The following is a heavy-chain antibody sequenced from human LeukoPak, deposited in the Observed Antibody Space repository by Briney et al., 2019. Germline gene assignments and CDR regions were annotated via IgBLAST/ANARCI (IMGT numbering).Heavy chain of an antibody. CDR3: AKKESITMVRGVISPYFDY. J-gene: IGHJ4*02. D-gene: IGHD3-10*01. CDR2: ISGSGGST. CDR1: GFTFSTYA. V-gene: IGHV3-23*01. Sequence: GGSLRLSCAASGFTFSTYAMSWVRQAPGKGLESVSSISGSGGSTYYADSVKGRFTISRDNSKDTLYLQMNSLRAEDTAVYYCAKKESITMVRGVISPYFDYWGQGTLVTVSS.